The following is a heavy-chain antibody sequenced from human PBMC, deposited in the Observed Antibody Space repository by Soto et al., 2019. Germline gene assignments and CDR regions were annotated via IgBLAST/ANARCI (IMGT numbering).Heavy chain of an antibody. CDR1: GYTFTNYF. J-gene: IGHJ4*02. CDR3: SREDY. CDR2: ISAGNGNT. Sequence: ASVKVSCKASGYTFTNYFIHWVRQAPGQGLEWMGWISAGNGNTQYSQKFQGRVTITRDTSASTVYLELSSLTSEDTAVYYCSREDYWGPRTPVTVSS. V-gene: IGHV1-3*01.